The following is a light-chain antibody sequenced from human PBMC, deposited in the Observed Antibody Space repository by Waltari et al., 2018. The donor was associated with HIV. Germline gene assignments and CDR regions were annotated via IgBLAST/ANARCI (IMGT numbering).Light chain of an antibody. Sequence: QSALTQPPTASGSPGPPVTISCSGTSNDVGPYDYVSWYQQHPDKAPILIIYEVYKRPSWVPDRFSGSKSGNTASLTVSGLQAEDDADYYCTSYADSDNLMLFGGGTKVTVL. CDR1: SNDVGPYDY. CDR3: TSYADSDNLML. CDR2: EVY. V-gene: IGLV2-8*01. J-gene: IGLJ2*01.